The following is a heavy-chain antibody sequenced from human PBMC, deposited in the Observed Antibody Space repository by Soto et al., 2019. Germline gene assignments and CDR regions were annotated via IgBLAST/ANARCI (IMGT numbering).Heavy chain of an antibody. J-gene: IGHJ6*02. V-gene: IGHV3-30*03. CDR1: GFTFSSYG. CDR2: ISYDGSNK. CDR3: ARDFVRDSRDDYYYYYGMDV. Sequence: QVQLVESGGGVVQPGRSLRLSCAASGFTFSSYGMHWVRQAPGKGLEWVAVISYDGSNKYYADSVKGRFTISRDNSKNTLYLQMNSLRAEDTAVYYCARDFVRDSRDDYYYYYGMDVWGQGTTVTVSS. D-gene: IGHD6-13*01.